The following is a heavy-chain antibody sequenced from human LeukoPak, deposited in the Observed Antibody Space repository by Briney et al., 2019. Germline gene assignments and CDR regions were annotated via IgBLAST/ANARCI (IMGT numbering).Heavy chain of an antibody. D-gene: IGHD3-10*01. V-gene: IGHV1-46*01. CDR2: INPSGGST. Sequence: ASVKVSCKASGYTFTSYYMHWVRQAPGQGLEWMGIINPSGGSTSYAQKFQGRVTMTRDTSTSTVYMELSSLRSEDTAAYYCARDVSGTTYGSGSYEVIDDYWGQGTLVTVSS. CDR1: GYTFTSYY. J-gene: IGHJ4*02. CDR3: ARDVSGTTYGSGSYEVIDDY.